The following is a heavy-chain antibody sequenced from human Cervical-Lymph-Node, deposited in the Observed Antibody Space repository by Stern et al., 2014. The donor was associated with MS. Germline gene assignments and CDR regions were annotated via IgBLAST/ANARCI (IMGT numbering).Heavy chain of an antibody. CDR2: IGSKANNYAT. V-gene: IGHV3-73*01. D-gene: IGHD1-26*01. CDR3: SISGNYY. Sequence: EVQLLESGGGLVQPGGSLKLSCAASGFTFSGSSMHWVRQASGKGLEWIGHIGSKANNYATAYLVSLKGRFTISRDDSKNTAYLHMNSLKTEDTAVYYCSISGNYYWGQGTLVTVSS. CDR1: GFTFSGSS. J-gene: IGHJ4*02.